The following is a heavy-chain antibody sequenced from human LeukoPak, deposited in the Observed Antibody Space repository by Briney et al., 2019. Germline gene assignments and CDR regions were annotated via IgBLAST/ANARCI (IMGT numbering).Heavy chain of an antibody. D-gene: IGHD1-26*01. V-gene: IGHV1-46*01. CDR3: TRDKGGSYSDY. CDR1: GYSLTTYH. CDR2: INPNGGST. Sequence: GAPLKVSCKGSGYSLTTYHIYSGRQGPGQRVEWVGIINPNGGSTDYAQRLQGRVTMTRDTSTSTVYMELSSLTSEDTAVYYCTRDKGGSYSDYWGQGTLVTVSS. J-gene: IGHJ4*02.